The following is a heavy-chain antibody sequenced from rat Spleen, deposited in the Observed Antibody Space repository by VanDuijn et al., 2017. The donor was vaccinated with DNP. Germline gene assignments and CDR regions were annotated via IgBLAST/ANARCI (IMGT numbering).Heavy chain of an antibody. V-gene: IGHV4-2*01. Sequence: EVKLVESGGGLVQPGRSMKLSCAASGFNFNDYWMGWVRQAPGKGLEWIGQINKDSSTINYNPSLKEKITISRDNAQNTLYLQMSKLGSEDTAIYYCAMGPNYGGYLPYVDYWGQGVMVTGSS. CDR1: GFNFNDYW. D-gene: IGHD1-11*01. J-gene: IGHJ2*01. CDR2: INKDSSTI. CDR3: AMGPNYGGYLPYVDY.